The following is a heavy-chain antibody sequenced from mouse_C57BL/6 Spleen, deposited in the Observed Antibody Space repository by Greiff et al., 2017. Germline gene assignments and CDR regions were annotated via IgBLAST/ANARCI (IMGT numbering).Heavy chain of an antibody. V-gene: IGHV1-52*01. J-gene: IGHJ3*01. CDR2: IDPSDSET. Sequence: QVKLQQPGAELVRPGSSVKLSCKASGYTFTSYWMHWVKQRPIQGLEWIGNIDPSDSETHYNQKFKDKATLTVDKSPTTAYMQLSSLTSEDSAVYYCASSGAPAWFAYWGQGTLVTVSA. CDR1: GYTFTSYW. CDR3: ASSGAPAWFAY. D-gene: IGHD4-1*01.